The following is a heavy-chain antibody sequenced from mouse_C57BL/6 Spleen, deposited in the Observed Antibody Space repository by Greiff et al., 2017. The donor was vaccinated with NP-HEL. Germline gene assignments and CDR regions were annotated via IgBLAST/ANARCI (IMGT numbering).Heavy chain of an antibody. CDR3: ARHEKESYYSNYPAWFAY. CDR1: GYTFTEYT. Sequence: VQLQQSGAELVKPGASVKLSCKASGYTFTEYTIHWVKQRSGQGLEWIGWFYPGSGSIKYNEKFKDKATLTADKSSSTVYMELSRLTSEDSAVYFCARHEKESYYSNYPAWFAYWGQGTLVTVSA. J-gene: IGHJ3*01. D-gene: IGHD2-5*01. CDR2: FYPGSGSI. V-gene: IGHV1-62-2*01.